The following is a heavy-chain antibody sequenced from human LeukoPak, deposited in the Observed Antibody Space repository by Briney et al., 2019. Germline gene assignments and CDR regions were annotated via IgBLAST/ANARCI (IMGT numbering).Heavy chain of an antibody. D-gene: IGHD4-23*01. Sequence: GPVKVSCKASGYTFTSYDINWVRQATGQGLEWMGWMNPNSGNTGYAQKFQGRVTMTRNTSISTAYMELSSLRSEDTAVYYCARVFGGPVSRRFDPWGQGTLVTVSS. CDR3: ARVFGGPVSRRFDP. V-gene: IGHV1-8*01. J-gene: IGHJ5*02. CDR2: MNPNSGNT. CDR1: GYTFTSYD.